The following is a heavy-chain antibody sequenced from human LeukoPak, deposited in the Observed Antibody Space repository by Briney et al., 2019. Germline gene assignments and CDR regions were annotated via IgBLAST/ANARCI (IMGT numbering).Heavy chain of an antibody. CDR3: ARNNWSTYYYYYYMDV. D-gene: IGHD1-1*01. CDR1: GGSISSSIYY. Sequence: PSEALSLTRTVSGGSISSSIYYWCWIRQPPGKGLEWIASIYYSGSTYYNSSLKSRVTISVDTSKNQFSLKLSSVTAADTAVYYCARNNWSTYYYYYYMDVWGKGTTVTVSS. J-gene: IGHJ6*03. CDR2: IYYSGST. V-gene: IGHV4-39*01.